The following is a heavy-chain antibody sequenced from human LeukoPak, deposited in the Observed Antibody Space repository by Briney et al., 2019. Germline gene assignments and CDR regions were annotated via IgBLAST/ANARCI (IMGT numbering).Heavy chain of an antibody. V-gene: IGHV3-23*01. CDR1: GFTFSSYA. J-gene: IGHJ4*02. CDR3: AKGSYYDSSGSFYFDY. CDR2: ISGSGDNT. D-gene: IGHD3-22*01. Sequence: GGSLRLSCAASGFTFSSYAMSWVRQAPGKGLEWVSGISGSGDNTYYADSVKGRFTISRDNSKNTLYVQVNSLGTEDTAAYYCAKGSYYDSSGSFYFDYWGQGTLVIVSS.